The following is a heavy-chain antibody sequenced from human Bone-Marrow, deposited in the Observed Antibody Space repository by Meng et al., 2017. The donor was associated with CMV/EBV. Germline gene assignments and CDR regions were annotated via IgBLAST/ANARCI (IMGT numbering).Heavy chain of an antibody. Sequence: GSLRLSCTVSGGDISSYYWSWIRQPPGKGLEWIGYIYYSGSTNYNPSLKSRVTISVDTSKNQFSLKLSSVTAADTAVYYCARNQAYYDFWSGYQHYYYGMDVWGQGTTVTVSS. J-gene: IGHJ6*02. CDR2: IYYSGST. CDR1: GGDISSYY. D-gene: IGHD3-3*01. V-gene: IGHV4-59*01. CDR3: ARNQAYYDFWSGYQHYYYGMDV.